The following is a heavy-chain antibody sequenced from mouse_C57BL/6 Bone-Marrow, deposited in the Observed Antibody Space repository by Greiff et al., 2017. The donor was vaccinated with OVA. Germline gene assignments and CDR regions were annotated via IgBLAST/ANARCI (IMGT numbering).Heavy chain of an antibody. CDR1: EYEFPSHD. D-gene: IGHD2-4*01. CDR2: INSDGGST. J-gene: IGHJ3*01. V-gene: IGHV5-2*01. Sequence: EVQGVESGGGLVQPGESLKLSCESNEYEFPSHDMSWVRKTPEKGLELVAAINSDGGSTYYPDTMERRFIISRDKTKKTLYLQMSSLRSEDTALYYCARHCYDYDWFAYWGQGTLVTVSA. CDR3: ARHCYDYDWFAY.